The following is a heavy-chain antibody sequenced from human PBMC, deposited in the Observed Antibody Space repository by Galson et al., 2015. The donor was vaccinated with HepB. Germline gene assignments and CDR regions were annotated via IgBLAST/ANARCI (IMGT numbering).Heavy chain of an antibody. CDR1: GGSFTNYA. Sequence: SVKVSCKASGGSFTNYAVSWARQAPGQGLEWMGGIIPTFGTPNYSQKFQSRITLSADESASTAYMELRFLTSEDTAMYYCARCDDIGSCHGDFYYYGLDVWGQGTAVSVSS. V-gene: IGHV1-69*13. CDR2: IIPTFGTP. J-gene: IGHJ6*02. CDR3: ARCDDIGSCHGDFYYYGLDV. D-gene: IGHD2-15*01.